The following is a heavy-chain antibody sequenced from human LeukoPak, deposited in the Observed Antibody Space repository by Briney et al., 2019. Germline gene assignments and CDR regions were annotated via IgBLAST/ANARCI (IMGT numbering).Heavy chain of an antibody. Sequence: SETLSLTCTVSGGSISSGSYYWSWIRQPAGKGLEWIGRIYTSGSTNYNPSLKSRVTISVDTSKNQFSLKLSSVTAADTAVYYCARRVAYCGGDCSYGMDVWGQGTTVTVSS. V-gene: IGHV4-61*02. D-gene: IGHD2-21*01. CDR1: GGSISSGSYY. J-gene: IGHJ6*02. CDR2: IYTSGST. CDR3: ARRVAYCGGDCSYGMDV.